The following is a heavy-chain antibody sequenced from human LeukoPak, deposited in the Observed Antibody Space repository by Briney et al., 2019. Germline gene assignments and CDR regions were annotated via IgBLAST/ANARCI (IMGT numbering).Heavy chain of an antibody. CDR3: VREESGGYFDY. D-gene: IGHD2-8*02. CDR2: ITPSVDTT. Sequence: ASVKVSCKASGYTFTNYLLHWVRQAPGQGVEWVGRITPSVDTTNYAQKFRDRVTITRETSTSTVYMELSSLRSEDTAVYHCVREESGGYFDYWGQGTLVTVSS. J-gene: IGHJ4*02. CDR1: GYTFTNYL. V-gene: IGHV1-46*01.